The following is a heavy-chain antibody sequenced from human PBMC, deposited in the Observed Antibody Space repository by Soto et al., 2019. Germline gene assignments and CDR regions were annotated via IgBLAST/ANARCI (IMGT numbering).Heavy chain of an antibody. Sequence: ASVKVSCKASGYTFYSHSISWVRQAPGQGLEWMGRISADNSNTKYAQKYRGRVTMTTDTSTSTLYMELRNLRSYDTSVYYCARCIQQDYYYGMDVWGQGTTVTVSS. CDR2: ISADNSNT. CDR1: GYTFYSHS. D-gene: IGHD5-18*01. CDR3: ARCIQQDYYYGMDV. J-gene: IGHJ6*02. V-gene: IGHV1-18*01.